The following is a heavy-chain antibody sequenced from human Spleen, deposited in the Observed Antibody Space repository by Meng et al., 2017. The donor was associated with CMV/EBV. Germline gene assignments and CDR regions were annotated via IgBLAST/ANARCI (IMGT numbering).Heavy chain of an antibody. D-gene: IGHD1-7*01. CDR2: INPNSGGT. J-gene: IGHJ6*02. Sequence: ASVKVSCKASGYTFTGYYMHWVRQAPGQGLEWMGWINPNSGGTNYAQKFQGRVTMTRDTSISTAYMELSSLRSEDTAVYFCARDFHKVYKWNLGRRFQYYTLDVWGQGSTVTVSS. V-gene: IGHV1-2*02. CDR3: ARDFHKVYKWNLGRRFQYYTLDV. CDR1: GYTFTGYY.